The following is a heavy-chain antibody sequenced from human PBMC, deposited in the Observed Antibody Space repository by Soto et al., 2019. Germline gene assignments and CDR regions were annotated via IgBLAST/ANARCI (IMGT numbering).Heavy chain of an antibody. CDR1: GFTFSNYA. CDR3: ARGATVTSYYYYMDV. D-gene: IGHD4-4*01. Sequence: HPGGSLRLSCAASGFTFSNYAMSWVRQAPGKGLEWVSGISGSGGSTYYADSVKGRFTISRDNSKNTLSLQMNSLRAEDTAVYYCARGATVTSYYYYMDVWGKGTTVTVSS. J-gene: IGHJ6*03. CDR2: ISGSGGST. V-gene: IGHV3-23*01.